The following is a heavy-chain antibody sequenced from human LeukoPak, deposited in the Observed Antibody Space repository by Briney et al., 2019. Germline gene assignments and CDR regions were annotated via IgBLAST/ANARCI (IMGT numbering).Heavy chain of an antibody. CDR1: GYTFTSYY. Sequence: ASVKVSCKASGYTFTSYYMHWVRQAPGQGLEWMGWVNPNSGGTNYAQKSQGRVTMTRGTSISTAFMELSRLRSDDTAVYYCARLFRRDGYNTLLGYWGQGTLVTVSS. V-gene: IGHV1-2*02. D-gene: IGHD5-24*01. J-gene: IGHJ4*02. CDR3: ARLFRRDGYNTLLGY. CDR2: VNPNSGGT.